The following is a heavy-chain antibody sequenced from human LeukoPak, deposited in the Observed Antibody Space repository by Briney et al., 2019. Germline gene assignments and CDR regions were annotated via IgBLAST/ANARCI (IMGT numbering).Heavy chain of an antibody. Sequence: GGSLRLSCAASAFTFSNYAMSWVRQAPGKGLEWVSSISSSSSYIYYADSVKGRFTISRDNAKNSLSLQMKSLRAEDTAVYYCVRGEYSYGPLDYYYYMDVWGKGTTVTVSS. CDR3: VRGEYSYGPLDYYYYMDV. J-gene: IGHJ6*03. V-gene: IGHV3-21*01. CDR2: ISSSSSYI. D-gene: IGHD5-18*01. CDR1: AFTFSNYA.